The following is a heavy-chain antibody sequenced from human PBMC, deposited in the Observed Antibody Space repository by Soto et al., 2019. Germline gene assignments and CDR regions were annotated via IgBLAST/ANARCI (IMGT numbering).Heavy chain of an antibody. CDR1: GGSVSSGSCY. V-gene: IGHV4-61*03. J-gene: IGHJ6*02. CDR3: AREGLPDYYDGMDV. D-gene: IGHD2-15*01. CDR2: NYYSGSS. Sequence: PSETLSLTCTVSGGSVSSGSCYWSCMRQPPGKGLEWVVNNYYSGSSNYNPSLKIRVTISVDTSKNYFYLNLRSATAAATAEFFCAREGLPDYYDGMDVWGQGTTVTVSS.